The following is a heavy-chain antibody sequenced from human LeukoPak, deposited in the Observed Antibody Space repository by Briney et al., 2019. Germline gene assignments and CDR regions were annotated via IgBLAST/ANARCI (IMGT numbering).Heavy chain of an antibody. CDR3: ARGTAAGVSSPNY. CDR2: ISGSDGST. D-gene: IGHD6-25*01. CDR1: GFTFSSYA. V-gene: IGHV3-23*01. Sequence: GGSLRLSCAASGFTFSSYAMSWVRQAPGKGLQWVSSISGSDGSTYYAASVKGRFTISRGNSKNTLYLQMNSLRAEDTAVYYCARGTAAGVSSPNYWGQGTLVTVSS. J-gene: IGHJ4*02.